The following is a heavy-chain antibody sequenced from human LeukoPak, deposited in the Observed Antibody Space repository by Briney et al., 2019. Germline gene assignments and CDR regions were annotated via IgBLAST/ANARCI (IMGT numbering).Heavy chain of an antibody. D-gene: IGHD3-10*01. CDR1: GFTFSDYA. CDR3: AKDPGLYGSGGFDF. Sequence: GGSLRLSCAASGFTFSDYAMSWVRQAPGKGLEWVSTSGSGGNTYYADSVKARFTISRDNSKKMLYLQMNSLRSEDTAAYYCAKDPGLYGSGGFDFGGQGTLVTVSS. V-gene: IGHV3-23*01. CDR2: SGSGGNT. J-gene: IGHJ5*01.